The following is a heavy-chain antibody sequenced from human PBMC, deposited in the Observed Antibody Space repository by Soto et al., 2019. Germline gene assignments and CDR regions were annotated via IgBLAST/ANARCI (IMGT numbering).Heavy chain of an antibody. CDR1: GGSFSGYY. D-gene: IGHD2-2*02. V-gene: IGHV4-34*01. CDR3: ARGSPAGDIVVVPAAISWFDP. Sequence: QVQLQQWGAGLLKPSETLSHTCAVYGGSFSGYYWSWIRQPPGKGLEWIGEINHSGSTNYNPSLKSRVTISVDTSKNQFSLKLSSVTAADTAVYYCARGSPAGDIVVVPAAISWFDPWGQGTLVTVSS. J-gene: IGHJ5*02. CDR2: INHSGST.